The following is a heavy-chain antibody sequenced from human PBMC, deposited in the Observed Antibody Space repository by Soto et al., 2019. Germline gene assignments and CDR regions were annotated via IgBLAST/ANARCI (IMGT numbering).Heavy chain of an antibody. D-gene: IGHD6-13*01. CDR3: ARARATIAAAAIFDC. V-gene: IGHV4-34*01. CDR1: GESFSGYI. CDR2: INHSGSA. Sequence: QVQLQQSGAGLLKPSETLSLTCAVYGESFSGYIWTWIRQTPGKGLQWIGQINHSGSASYNPSLKSRVTISVDKSKNQFALKLTSVTAADTAVYYCARARATIAAAAIFDCWGQGTLVTVSS. J-gene: IGHJ4*02.